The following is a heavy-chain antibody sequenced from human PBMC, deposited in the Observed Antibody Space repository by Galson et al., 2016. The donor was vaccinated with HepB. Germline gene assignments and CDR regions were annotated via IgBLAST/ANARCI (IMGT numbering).Heavy chain of an antibody. CDR3: AKYCRGGNCNGYYFDY. Sequence: SLRLSCAASGFPFSSSAMSWARQAPGKGLEWVSTFSGGTTWYADSVKGRFTVSTDDSKSTLYLQMNNLRAEDTALYYCAKYCRGGNCNGYYFDYWGQGTLVTVSS. J-gene: IGHJ4*02. V-gene: IGHV3-23*01. CDR1: GFPFSSSA. D-gene: IGHD2-15*01. CDR2: FSGGTT.